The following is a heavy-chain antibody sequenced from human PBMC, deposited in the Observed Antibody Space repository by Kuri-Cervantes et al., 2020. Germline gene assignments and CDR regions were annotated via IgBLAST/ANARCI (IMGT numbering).Heavy chain of an antibody. J-gene: IGHJ4*02. CDR1: GGSISSSSYY. D-gene: IGHD3-10*01. CDR2: IYYSGST. Sequence: SETLSLTCTVSGGSISSSSYYWGWIRQPPGKGLEWIGSIYYSGSTYYNPSLKSRVTISVDTSKNQFSLKLSSVTAADTAVYYCARTKKNGLDKDTIVYWGQGTLVTVSS. V-gene: IGHV4-39*01. CDR3: ARTKKNGLDKDTIVY.